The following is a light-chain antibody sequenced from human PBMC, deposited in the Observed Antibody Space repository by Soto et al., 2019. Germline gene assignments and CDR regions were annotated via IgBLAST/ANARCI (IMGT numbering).Light chain of an antibody. V-gene: IGLV2-14*01. J-gene: IGLJ3*02. CDR2: EIT. CDR3: SSYTTSGTRV. Sequence: QSALTQPASVSGSPGQSITISCTGTSSDVGGSNSVSWYQQHPGKAPKLIIYEITSRPSGISDRFSGSKSGNTASLTISGLHVDDEANYYCSSYTTSGTRVFGGGTKLTVL. CDR1: SSDVGGSNS.